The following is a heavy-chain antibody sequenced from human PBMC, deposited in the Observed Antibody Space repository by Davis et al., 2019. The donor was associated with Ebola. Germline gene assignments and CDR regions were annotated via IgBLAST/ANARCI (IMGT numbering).Heavy chain of an antibody. V-gene: IGHV4-34*01. D-gene: IGHD2-2*02. CDR3: AKVALGAVARPFDS. CDR2: INHSRRVT. Sequence: MPSETLSLTCAVSGGSFSGHYWSWIRQTPGQGLEWIGEINHSRRVTNYNPSLRSRVTISFDTAKNQFSLKLSSVTAADTAVYYCAKVALGAVARPFDSWGQGSQVTVS. CDR1: GGSFSGHY. J-gene: IGHJ4*02.